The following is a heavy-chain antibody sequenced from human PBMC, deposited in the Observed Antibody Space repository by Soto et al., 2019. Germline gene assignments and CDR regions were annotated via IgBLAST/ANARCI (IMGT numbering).Heavy chain of an antibody. Sequence: SETLSLTCTVSGGSISSSSYYWGWIRQPPGKGLERIGSIYYSGSTYYNPSLKSRVTISVDTSKNQFSLKLSSVTAADTAVYYCVFADLVGRGNYYYGMDVWGQGTTVTVSS. V-gene: IGHV4-39*01. J-gene: IGHJ6*02. CDR3: VFADLVGRGNYYYGMDV. CDR2: IYYSGST. CDR1: GGSISSSSYY. D-gene: IGHD2-15*01.